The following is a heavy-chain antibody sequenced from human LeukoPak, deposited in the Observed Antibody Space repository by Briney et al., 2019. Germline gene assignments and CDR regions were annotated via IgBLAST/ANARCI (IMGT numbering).Heavy chain of an antibody. Sequence: SETLSLTCTVSGGSVSYYYWSWILQPAGKGLEWIGHIYTSGNTNYNYNPSLKSRVTMSIDTSKNQFSLKLSSVAAADTAFYYCATYSSVSDAFAIWGQGTMVTVSS. CDR1: GGSVSYYY. J-gene: IGHJ3*02. CDR3: ATYSSVSDAFAI. CDR2: IYTSGNTNY. V-gene: IGHV4-4*07. D-gene: IGHD6-19*01.